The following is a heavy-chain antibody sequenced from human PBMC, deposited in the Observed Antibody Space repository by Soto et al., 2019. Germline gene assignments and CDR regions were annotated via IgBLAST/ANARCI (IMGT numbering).Heavy chain of an antibody. Sequence: EVQLVESEGGLVQPRGSLRLSCAASGFSFSTYWMNWVRQAPGKGLEWVAIIKKDGSEKLYVDSVKGRFTISRDNARNSLYLEMNSLRAEDTAVYYCVAGSGWLPDFWGQGTLVTVSS. CDR1: GFSFSTYW. CDR2: IKKDGSEK. D-gene: IGHD6-19*01. V-gene: IGHV3-7*01. CDR3: VAGSGWLPDF. J-gene: IGHJ4*02.